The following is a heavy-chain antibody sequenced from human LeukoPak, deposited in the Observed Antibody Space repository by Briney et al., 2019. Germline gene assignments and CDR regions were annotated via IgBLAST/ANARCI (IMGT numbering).Heavy chain of an antibody. V-gene: IGHV1-2*06. D-gene: IGHD5-24*01. CDR2: INPNSGGT. J-gene: IGHJ4*02. CDR3: ARVVEMATIDY. CDR1: GYTFTGYY. Sequence: ASVKVSCTASGYTFTGYYMHWVRQAPGQGLEGLGRINPNSGGTNYAQKFQGRVTMTRDTSISTDYMELSRLRSDDTAVYYCARVVEMATIDYWGQGTLVTVSS.